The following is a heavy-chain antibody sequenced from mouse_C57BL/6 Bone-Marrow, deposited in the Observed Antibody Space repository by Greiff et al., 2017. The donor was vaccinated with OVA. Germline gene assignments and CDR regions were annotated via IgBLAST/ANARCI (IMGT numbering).Heavy chain of an antibody. CDR2: IRRGHSPI. J-gene: IGHJ1*03. CDR1: GFTFSDYG. D-gene: IGHD4-1*01. CDR3: ARRKLNWYFDV. V-gene: IGHV5-17*01. Sequence: EVKLMESGGGLVKPGGSLKLSCAASGFTFSDYGMHWFRQAPEKGLEWVAYIRRGHSPIYYADTVKGRFTISRDNAKNTLFLQMTSLRSEDTAMYYCARRKLNWYFDVWGTGTTVTVSS.